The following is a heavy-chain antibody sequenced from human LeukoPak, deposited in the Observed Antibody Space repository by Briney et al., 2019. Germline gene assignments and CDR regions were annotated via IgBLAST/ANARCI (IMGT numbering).Heavy chain of an antibody. CDR1: GFTFSSYG. V-gene: IGHV3-33*06. D-gene: IGHD1-26*01. J-gene: IGHJ4*02. CDR2: IWYDGSNK. CDR3: AKDRRGYYFDY. Sequence: GGSLRLSCAASGFTFSSYGMHWVRQAPGKGLGWVAVIWYDGSNKYYADSVKGRFTISRDNSKNTLYLQMNSLRAEDTAVYYCAKDRRGYYFDYWGQGTLVTVSS.